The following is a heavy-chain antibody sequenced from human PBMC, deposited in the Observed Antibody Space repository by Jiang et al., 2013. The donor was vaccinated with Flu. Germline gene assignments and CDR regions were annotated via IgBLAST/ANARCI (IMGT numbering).Heavy chain of an antibody. J-gene: IGHJ5*02. D-gene: IGHD5-12*01. CDR3: ARMSDSGYDRGINWFDP. Sequence: KPTQTLTLTCTFSGFSLSTSGMCVSWIRQPPGKALEWLARIDWDDDKYYSTSLKTRLTISKDTSKNQVVLTMTNMDPVDTATYYCARMSDSGYDRGINWFDPWGQGTLVTVSS. CDR1: GFSLSTSGMC. V-gene: IGHV2-70*11. CDR2: IDWDDDK.